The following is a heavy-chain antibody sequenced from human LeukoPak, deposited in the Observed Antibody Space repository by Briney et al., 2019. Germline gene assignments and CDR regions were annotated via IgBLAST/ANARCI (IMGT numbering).Heavy chain of an antibody. J-gene: IGHJ4*02. CDR3: ARSEGLYQFDY. Sequence: NPSETLSLTCTVSGGSISSHYWSWIRQPPGKGLEWIGYIYYSGSTNYNPSLKSRVTISVDTSKNQFSLKLSSVTAADTAVYYCARSEGLYQFDYWGQGTLVTVSS. V-gene: IGHV4-59*11. CDR1: GGSISSHY. D-gene: IGHD2-2*01. CDR2: IYYSGST.